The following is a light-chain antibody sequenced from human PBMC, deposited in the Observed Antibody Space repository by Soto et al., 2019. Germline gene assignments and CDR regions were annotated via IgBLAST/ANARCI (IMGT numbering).Light chain of an antibody. CDR2: GAS. CDR1: QSVSSN. J-gene: IGKJ1*01. Sequence: ETVMTQSAATLSVSPGERATLSCRASQSVSSNLAWYQQKPGQAPRLLIYGASTRVTGIPARFSDSGSGTEFTLTISSLQSEDFAVYYCQQYNNWPRTFGQGTKVEIK. V-gene: IGKV3-15*01. CDR3: QQYNNWPRT.